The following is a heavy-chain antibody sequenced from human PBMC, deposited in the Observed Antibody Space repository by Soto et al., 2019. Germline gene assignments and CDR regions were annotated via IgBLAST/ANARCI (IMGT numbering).Heavy chain of an antibody. CDR3: ASKEGGRSCRNELSYYQYGMEV. Sequence: ASVXVSCKAAGYTFTIYYMHCVRQAPGQGLEWMGIINPSGGSTSYAQKFQGRVTMTRDTSTSTVYMGLSSLRSEDTAVYYCASKEGGRSCRNELSYYQYGMEVWGPGTTVTVYS. V-gene: IGHV1-46*01. J-gene: IGHJ6*02. D-gene: IGHD1-1*01. CDR2: INPSGGST. CDR1: GYTFTIYY.